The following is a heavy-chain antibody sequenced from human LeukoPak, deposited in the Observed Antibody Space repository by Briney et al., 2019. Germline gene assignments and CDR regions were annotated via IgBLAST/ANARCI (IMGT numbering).Heavy chain of an antibody. Sequence: GGYLRLSCAASGFTFSSYGMHWVRQAPGKGLEWVAFIRYDGSNKYYADSVKGRFTISRDNSKNTLYLQMNSLRAEDTAVYYCAKDRSRIAAAGSYFDYWGQGTLVTVSS. V-gene: IGHV3-30*02. CDR3: AKDRSRIAAAGSYFDY. CDR2: IRYDGSNK. CDR1: GFTFSSYG. J-gene: IGHJ4*02. D-gene: IGHD6-13*01.